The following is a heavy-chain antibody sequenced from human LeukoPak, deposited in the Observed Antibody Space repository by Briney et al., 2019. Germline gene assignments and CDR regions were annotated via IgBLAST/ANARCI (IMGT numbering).Heavy chain of an antibody. CDR1: GFTFDDYA. V-gene: IGHV3-9*01. CDR3: AKDISSGVAAAGTSWFDP. Sequence: GRSLRLSCAASGFTFDDYAMHWVRQAPGKGLEWVSGISWNSGGIGYADSVKGRFTISRDNAKNSLYLQMNSLRAEDTALYYCAKDISSGVAAAGTSWFDPWGQGTLVTVSS. J-gene: IGHJ5*02. CDR2: ISWNSGGI. D-gene: IGHD6-13*01.